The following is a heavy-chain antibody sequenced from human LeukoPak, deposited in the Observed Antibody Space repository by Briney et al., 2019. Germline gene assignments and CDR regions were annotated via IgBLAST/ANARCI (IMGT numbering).Heavy chain of an antibody. V-gene: IGHV1-46*01. CDR1: GYTFTSYY. CDR3: ARETYDYVWRSYRPRGGMDV. CDR2: INPSGGST. J-gene: IGHJ6*02. Sequence: ASVKVSCKASGYTFTSYYMHWVRQAPGQGLEWMGIINPSGGSTSYAQKFQGRVTMTRDTSTSTVYMELSSLRSEDTAVYYCARETYDYVWRSYRPRGGMDVWGQGTTVTVSS. D-gene: IGHD3-16*02.